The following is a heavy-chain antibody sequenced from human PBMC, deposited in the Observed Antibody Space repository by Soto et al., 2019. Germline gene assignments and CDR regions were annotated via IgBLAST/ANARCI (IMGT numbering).Heavy chain of an antibody. V-gene: IGHV3-30*18. CDR2: ISFDGSNR. Sequence: QVQLVESGGGGVQPGGSLRLSCAASGFTISNYAMHRVRQAPGKGLEWVAIISFDGSNRFYRDSVKGRFTISRDNSKNTLYLEMSSLRAEDTAVYFCAKDLSYCSGGSCYQHDGSDNWGQGTLVTVSS. D-gene: IGHD2-15*01. CDR3: AKDLSYCSGGSCYQHDGSDN. CDR1: GFTISNYA. J-gene: IGHJ4*02.